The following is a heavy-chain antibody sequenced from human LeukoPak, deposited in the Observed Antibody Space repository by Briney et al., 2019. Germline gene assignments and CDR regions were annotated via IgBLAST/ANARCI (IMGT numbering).Heavy chain of an antibody. Sequence: TSETLSLTCTVSGGSISSSSYYWGWIRQPPGKGLEWIGCIYYSGSTYYNPSLKSRVTISVDTSKNQFSLKLSSVTAADTAVYYCARGRGIRNFDYWGQGTLVTVSS. CDR1: GGSISSSSYY. D-gene: IGHD3-10*01. CDR2: IYYSGST. CDR3: ARGRGIRNFDY. V-gene: IGHV4-39*01. J-gene: IGHJ4*02.